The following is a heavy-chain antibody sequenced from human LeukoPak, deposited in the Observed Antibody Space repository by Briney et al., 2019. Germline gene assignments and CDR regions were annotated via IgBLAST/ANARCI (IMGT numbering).Heavy chain of an antibody. D-gene: IGHD2-21*02. CDR2: IYYSGNT. CDR1: GAPVNSGNYY. CDR3: ARAEVVVTATGPHWYFDL. V-gene: IGHV4-30-4*01. J-gene: IGHJ2*01. Sequence: SETLSLTCTVSGAPVNSGNYYWNWIRQSPGKGLEWIGYIYYSGNTHYNPSLKSRVSISVDTSKNQFSLRLTSVTAADTAVYYCARAEVVVTATGPHWYFDLWGRGTLVTVSS.